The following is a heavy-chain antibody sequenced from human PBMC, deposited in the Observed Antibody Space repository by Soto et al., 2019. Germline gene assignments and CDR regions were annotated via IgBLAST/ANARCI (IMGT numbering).Heavy chain of an antibody. CDR1: GGSIISYC. D-gene: IGHD3-9*01. CDR2: IYYSGST. Sequence: SETLSLTCTVSGGSIISYCWSWIRQPPGKGLEWIGYIYYSGSTNYNPSLKSRVTISVDTSKNQFSLKLSSVTAADTAVYYCARAATYYDILTGFQWAYYFDYWGQGTLVTVSS. V-gene: IGHV4-59*08. J-gene: IGHJ4*02. CDR3: ARAATYYDILTGFQWAYYFDY.